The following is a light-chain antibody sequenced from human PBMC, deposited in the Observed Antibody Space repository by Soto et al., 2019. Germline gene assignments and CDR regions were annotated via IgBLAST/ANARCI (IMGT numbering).Light chain of an antibody. CDR2: GAS. CDR1: QSVSSSY. J-gene: IGKJ2*01. CDR3: QQYGSSPYT. V-gene: IGKV3-20*01. Sequence: EIVLTQSPGTLSLSPGERATLYCRASQSVSSSYLAWYQQKPGQAPRLLIYGASSRATGTPARFSGSGSGTDFTLTISRLEPEDFAVYYCQQYGSSPYTSGQGTKLEIK.